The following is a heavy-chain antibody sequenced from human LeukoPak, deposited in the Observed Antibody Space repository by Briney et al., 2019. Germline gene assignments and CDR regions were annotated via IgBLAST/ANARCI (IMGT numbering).Heavy chain of an antibody. D-gene: IGHD3-10*01. CDR2: INPNSGGT. CDR3: ARDKVYGSGTPN. CDR1: GYTFTGYY. V-gene: IGHV1-2*02. Sequence: ASVKVSCKASGYTFTGYYMHWVRQAPGQGLEWMGWINPNSGGTNYAQKFQGRVTMTRDTSISTAYMELSRLRSDDTAVFYCARDKVYGSGTPNWGQGTLVTVSS. J-gene: IGHJ4*02.